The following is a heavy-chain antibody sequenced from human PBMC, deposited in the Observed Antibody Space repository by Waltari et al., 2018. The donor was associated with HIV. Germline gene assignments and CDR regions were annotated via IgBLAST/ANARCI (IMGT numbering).Heavy chain of an antibody. CDR2: IRSKANRYAT. D-gene: IGHD3-22*01. CDR1: GFTFSGSA. V-gene: IGHV3-73*02. J-gene: IGHJ6*02. Sequence: EVQLVESGGGLVQPGGSLKLSCAASGFTFSGSAMHWVRQASGKGRGWFCRIRSKANRYATAYAASVKGMFTISRDDSKNPAYLQMNSLKTEDTAVYFCTRLRHYYDSSGYFFTDVWGQGTTVTVSS. CDR3: TRLRHYYDSSGYFFTDV.